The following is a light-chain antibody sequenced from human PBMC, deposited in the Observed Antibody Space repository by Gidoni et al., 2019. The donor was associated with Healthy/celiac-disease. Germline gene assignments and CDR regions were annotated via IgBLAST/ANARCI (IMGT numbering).Light chain of an antibody. V-gene: IGKV1-33*01. CDR3: QRYDNHPPGCT. Sequence: DIQMTQSPSSLSASVGDRVTITCQASQDISNYLNWYQQKPGKDPKLLIYDASNLETGGRSRFRGSGSGTDFTFTISSLQPEDIATYYCQRYDNHPPGCTFGPGTKVDIK. J-gene: IGKJ3*01. CDR2: DAS. CDR1: QDISNY.